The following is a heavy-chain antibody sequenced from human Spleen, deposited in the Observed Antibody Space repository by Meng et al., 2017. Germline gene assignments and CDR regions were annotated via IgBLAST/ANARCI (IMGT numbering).Heavy chain of an antibody. V-gene: IGHV4-34*01. CDR3: ARDPISERPDY. CDR2: INHSGST. D-gene: IGHD1-1*01. CDR1: GGSFSDYY. J-gene: IGHJ4*02. Sequence: SETLSLTCVVSGGSFSDYYWSWIRQPPGKGLEWIGEINHSGSTNYNPSLKSRVTISVDTSKNQFSLKLSSVTAADTAVYYCARDPISERPDYWGQGALVTVSS.